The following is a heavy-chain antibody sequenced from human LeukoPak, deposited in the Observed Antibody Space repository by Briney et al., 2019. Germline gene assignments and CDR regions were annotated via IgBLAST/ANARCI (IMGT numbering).Heavy chain of an antibody. Sequence: GGSLRLSCAASGFTFSSYEMNWVRQAPGKGLEWVSYISSSGNARYYADSVKGRFTISRDNVRNSLYLQMNSLRAEDTAVYYCARVAEAAAFDYWGQGTLVTVSS. J-gene: IGHJ4*02. CDR2: ISSSGNAR. CDR1: GFTFSSYE. D-gene: IGHD6-13*01. CDR3: ARVAEAAAFDY. V-gene: IGHV3-48*03.